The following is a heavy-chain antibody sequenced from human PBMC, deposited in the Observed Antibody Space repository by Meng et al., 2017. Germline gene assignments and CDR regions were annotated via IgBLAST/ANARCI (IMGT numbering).Heavy chain of an antibody. CDR1: GFTFSSYS. V-gene: IGHV3-21*01. Sequence: GGSLRVSCAASGFTFSSYSMNWVRQAPGKGLEWVSSISSSSSYIYYADSVKGRFTISRDNAKNSLYLQMNSLRAEDTAVYYCARDMDCTNGVCYEGDYYYYGMDVWGQGTTVTVSS. CDR3: ARDMDCTNGVCYEGDYYYYGMDV. D-gene: IGHD2-8*01. CDR2: ISSSSSYI. J-gene: IGHJ6*02.